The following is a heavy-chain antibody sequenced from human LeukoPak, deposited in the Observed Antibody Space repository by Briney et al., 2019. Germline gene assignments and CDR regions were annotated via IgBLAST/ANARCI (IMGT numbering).Heavy chain of an antibody. J-gene: IGHJ6*03. D-gene: IGHD3-10*01. V-gene: IGHV4-34*01. Sequence: SSETLSLTCAVYGGSFSGYYWSWIRQPPGKGLEWIGEINHSGSTNYNPSLKSRVTISVDTSKNQFSLKLSSVTAADTAVYYCASIYGSGSSSYYYYYMDVWGKGTTVTVSS. CDR1: GGSFSGYY. CDR2: INHSGST. CDR3: ASIYGSGSSSYYYYYMDV.